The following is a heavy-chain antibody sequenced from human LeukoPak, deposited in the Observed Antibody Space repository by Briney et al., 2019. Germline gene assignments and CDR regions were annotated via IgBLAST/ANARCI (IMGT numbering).Heavy chain of an antibody. CDR2: ISSSSSYI. J-gene: IGHJ5*02. CDR3: ASSSRWFGELLSWFDP. CDR1: GFTFSSYS. D-gene: IGHD3-10*01. V-gene: IGHV3-21*01. Sequence: GGSLRLSCAASGFTFSSYSMNWVRQAPGKGLEWVSSISSSSSYIYYADSVKGRFTISRDNAKNSLYLQMNSLRAEDTAVYYCASSSRWFGELLSWFDPWGQGTLVTVSS.